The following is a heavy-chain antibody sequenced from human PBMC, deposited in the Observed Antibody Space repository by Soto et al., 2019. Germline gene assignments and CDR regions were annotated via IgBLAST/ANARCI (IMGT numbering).Heavy chain of an antibody. D-gene: IGHD1-26*01. V-gene: IGHV4-59*01. Sequence: QVQLRESGPGLVKPSETLSLTCTVSGDSITGSYWSWIRQPPGKTLEWIGYIYHSGTTTYNPTLKRRVSISVDTSKNKFSLRLTSVVAADTAVYYCARAMAYAAGSLAGCDYWGQGILVTVSS. J-gene: IGHJ4*02. CDR2: IYHSGTT. CDR1: GDSITGSY. CDR3: ARAMAYAAGSLAGCDY.